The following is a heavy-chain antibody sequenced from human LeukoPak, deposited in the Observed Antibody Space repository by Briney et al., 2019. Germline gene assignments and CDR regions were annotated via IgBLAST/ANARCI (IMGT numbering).Heavy chain of an antibody. CDR1: GGSISSYY. CDR3: ARDRTYDSSGSDAFDI. Sequence: SKTLSLTCTVSGGSISSYYWSWIRQPPGKGLEWIGYIYYSGSTNYNPSLKSRVTISVDTSKNQFSLRLSSVTAADTAVYYCARDRTYDSSGSDAFDIWGQGTMVTVSS. D-gene: IGHD3-22*01. CDR2: IYYSGST. J-gene: IGHJ3*02. V-gene: IGHV4-59*12.